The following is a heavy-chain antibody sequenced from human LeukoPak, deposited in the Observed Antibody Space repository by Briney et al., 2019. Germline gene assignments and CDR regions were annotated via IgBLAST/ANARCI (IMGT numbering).Heavy chain of an antibody. J-gene: IGHJ4*02. CDR1: GGSITGYY. CDR2: IHYTGAT. D-gene: IGHD3-9*01. CDR3: ARGNICTGYCFDF. V-gene: IGHV4-34*01. Sequence: SETLSLTCAVYGGSITGYYWSWIRQTPGRGLEWVGEIHYTGATSYNPSLKSRATISTNTPKNQFSLRLSSVTDADTAVYYCARGNICTGYCFDFWGQGTLVTVSS.